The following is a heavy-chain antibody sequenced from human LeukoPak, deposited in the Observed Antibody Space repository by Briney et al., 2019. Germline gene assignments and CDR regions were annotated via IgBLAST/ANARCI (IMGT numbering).Heavy chain of an antibody. Sequence: PGGSLRLSCAASGFTVSSNYMSWVRQAPGKGLEWVSVIYSGGSTYYADSVKGRFTISRGNSKNTLYLQMNSLRAEDTAVYYCARVRYCSSTSCSNFDYWGQGTLVTVSS. V-gene: IGHV3-66*02. D-gene: IGHD2-2*01. CDR3: ARVRYCSSTSCSNFDY. CDR2: IYSGGST. J-gene: IGHJ4*02. CDR1: GFTVSSNY.